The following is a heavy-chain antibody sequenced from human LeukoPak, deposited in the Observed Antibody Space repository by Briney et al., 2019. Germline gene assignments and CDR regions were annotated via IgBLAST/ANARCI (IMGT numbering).Heavy chain of an antibody. J-gene: IGHJ5*02. V-gene: IGHV4-4*07. Sequence: SETLSLACTVSGGSISSYYWSWIRQPAGKGLEWIGRIYTSGSTNYNPSLKSRVTMSVDTSKNQFSLKLSSVTAADTAVYYCAREVATIFIRGWFDPWGQGTLVTVSS. D-gene: IGHD5-12*01. CDR1: GGSISSYY. CDR2: IYTSGST. CDR3: AREVATIFIRGWFDP.